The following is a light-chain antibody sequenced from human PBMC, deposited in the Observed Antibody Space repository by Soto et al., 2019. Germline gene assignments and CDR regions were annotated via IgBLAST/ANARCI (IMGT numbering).Light chain of an antibody. V-gene: IGKV3-20*01. CDR1: QSVGSTY. CDR2: GAS. Sequence: EIVLTQSPGTLSLSPGERATLSCRASQSVGSTYLAWYQQKPGQAPRLLIYGASARATGIPDRFSGSGSGTDFTLTISRLEPEDFAVYYCQQFGSSSTFGQGTKVEI. J-gene: IGKJ1*01. CDR3: QQFGSSST.